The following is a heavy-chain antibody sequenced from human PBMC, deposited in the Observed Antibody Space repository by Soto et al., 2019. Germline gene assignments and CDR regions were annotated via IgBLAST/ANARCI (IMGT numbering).Heavy chain of an antibody. CDR2: IYYSGST. Sequence: SETLSLTCTVSGGSISSGGYYWSWIRQPPGKGLEWIGYIYYSGSTYYNPSLKSRVTISVDTSKNQFSLKLSSVTAADTAVYYCARGEDCSSTSCRYYYYYGMDVWGQGTTVTVSS. CDR3: ARGEDCSSTSCRYYYYYGMDV. V-gene: IGHV4-30-4*01. J-gene: IGHJ6*02. D-gene: IGHD2-2*01. CDR1: GGSISSGGYY.